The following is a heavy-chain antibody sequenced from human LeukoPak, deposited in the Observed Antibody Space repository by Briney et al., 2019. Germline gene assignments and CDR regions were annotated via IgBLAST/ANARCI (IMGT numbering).Heavy chain of an antibody. Sequence: ASVKVSCKTSEYTFSTYDINWVRRAAGQGLEWMGWMNPNSGNTGFAQKFQGRATITRDTSITTAYLELSSLRSEDTAVYFRYQLLSDYWGQGTLVTVSS. CDR3: YQLLSDY. J-gene: IGHJ4*02. CDR1: EYTFSTYD. D-gene: IGHD2-2*01. V-gene: IGHV1-8*03. CDR2: MNPNSGNT.